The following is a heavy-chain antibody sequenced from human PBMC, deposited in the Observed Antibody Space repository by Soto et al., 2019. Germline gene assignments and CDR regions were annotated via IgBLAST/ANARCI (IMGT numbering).Heavy chain of an antibody. CDR3: ARVNCGSSSCLWYYYYGMDV. CDR2: IIPIFHTA. Sequence: QVQLVQSGAEVKKPGSSVKVSCKASGGTFSSYAISWVRQAPGQGLEWMGGIIPIFHTANYAQKFQGRVTITAEESTSTAYMELSSLRSEDTAVYYCARVNCGSSSCLWYYYYGMDVWGQGTTVTVSS. V-gene: IGHV1-69*12. CDR1: GGTFSSYA. J-gene: IGHJ6*02. D-gene: IGHD2-2*01.